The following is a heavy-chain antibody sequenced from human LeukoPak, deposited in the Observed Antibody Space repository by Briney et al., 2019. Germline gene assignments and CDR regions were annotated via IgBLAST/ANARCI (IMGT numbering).Heavy chain of an antibody. D-gene: IGHD6-13*01. J-gene: IGHJ6*02. Sequence: PGGSLRLSCAASGFTFSSYSMNWVRQAPRKGLEWVSSISSSSSYIYYADSVKGRFTISRDNAKNSLYLQMNSLRAEDTAVYYCARAYSSSPGRYYGMDVWGQGTTVTVSS. CDR2: ISSSSSYI. CDR1: GFTFSSYS. V-gene: IGHV3-21*01. CDR3: ARAYSSSPGRYYGMDV.